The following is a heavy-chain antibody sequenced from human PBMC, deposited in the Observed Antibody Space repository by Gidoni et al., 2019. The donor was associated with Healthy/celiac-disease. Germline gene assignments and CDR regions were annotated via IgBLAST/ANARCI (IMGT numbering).Heavy chain of an antibody. J-gene: IGHJ4*02. Sequence: VQLVETGGGLIQPGGSLRLSCAASWLTVSSNYMSWVRQAPGKGLELVEVIYSGGCKYDADSVKGRFTISRDNSKNTLYLQMNSLRAEDTAVYYCARDLNTAMNYWGQGTLVTVSS. D-gene: IGHD5-18*01. CDR1: WLTVSSNY. V-gene: IGHV3-53*02. CDR2: IYSGGCK. CDR3: ARDLNTAMNY.